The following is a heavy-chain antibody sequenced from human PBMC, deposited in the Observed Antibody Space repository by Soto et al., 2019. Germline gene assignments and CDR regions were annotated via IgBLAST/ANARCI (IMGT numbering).Heavy chain of an antibody. CDR1: RFTFSKDG. V-gene: IGHV3-30*03. CDR3: TRQPLYGSGSYSSDY. CDR2: IAYDGSHK. J-gene: IGHJ4*02. Sequence: GVSLRLSCAAARFTFSKDGMHWVRQAPGKGLEWVAVIAYDGSHKSFADSVKGRFTISRDNPKSTLYLQMNSLRAEDTAVYYCTRQPLYGSGSYSSDYWGQGTLVTVS. D-gene: IGHD3-10*01.